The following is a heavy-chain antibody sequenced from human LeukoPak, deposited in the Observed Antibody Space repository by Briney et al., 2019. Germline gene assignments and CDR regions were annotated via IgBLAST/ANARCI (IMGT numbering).Heavy chain of an antibody. V-gene: IGHV4-39*01. Sequence: GSLRLSCAASGFTFRSYAMHWVRQPPGKGLEWIGSIYYSGSTYYNPSLKSRVTISVDTSKKQFSLKLSSVTAADTAVYFCARGPYSYDSSGAFDIWGQGTMVTVSS. CDR1: GFTFRSYAMH. J-gene: IGHJ3*02. CDR3: ARGPYSYDSSGAFDI. D-gene: IGHD3-22*01. CDR2: IYYSGST.